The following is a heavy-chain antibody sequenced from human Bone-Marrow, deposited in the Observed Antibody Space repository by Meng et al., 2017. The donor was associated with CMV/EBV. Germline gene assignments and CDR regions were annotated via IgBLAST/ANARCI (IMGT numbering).Heavy chain of an antibody. CDR1: GFTSRTYW. J-gene: IGHJ1*01. D-gene: IGHD3-16*01. CDR3: SKNGGWLIEH. V-gene: IGHV3-7*01. Sequence: GGSLRLSCVASGFTSRTYWMSWVRQAPGKGLEWVANMNQDGSHKYYVDSVKGRFTISADNAKNSRYLQMNSLRAEDTAVYYCSKNGGWLIEHWGQGTMVTVS. CDR2: MNQDGSHK.